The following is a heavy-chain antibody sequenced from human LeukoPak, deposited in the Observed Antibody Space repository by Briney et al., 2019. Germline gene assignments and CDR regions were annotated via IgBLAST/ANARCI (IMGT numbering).Heavy chain of an antibody. CDR1: GGSISSSSCY. CDR3: ARHVYCPARSSPFFNY. J-gene: IGHJ4*02. V-gene: IGHV4-39*01. Sequence: KTSETLSLTCTVSGGSISSSSCYWGWLRQPPGKGLEGIGSNSCSGTTYYNPSRESRVTISVDKSKYHFSLKLSSVTAAAKAVYYCARHVYCPARSSPFFNYWGQGSLVSVSS. D-gene: IGHD2-8*02. CDR2: NSCSGTT.